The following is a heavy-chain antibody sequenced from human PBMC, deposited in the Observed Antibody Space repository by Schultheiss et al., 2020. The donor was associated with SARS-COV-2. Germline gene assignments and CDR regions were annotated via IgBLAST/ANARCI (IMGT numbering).Heavy chain of an antibody. CDR1: GGSFSGYY. J-gene: IGHJ4*02. CDR2: IYYSGST. D-gene: IGHD5-24*01. V-gene: IGHV4-34*01. CDR3: ATPRDGYRAYYFDY. Sequence: SETLSLTCAVYGGSFSGYYWSWIRQPPGKGLEWIGYIYYSGSTNYNPSLKSRVTISVDTSKNQFSLKLSSVTAADTAVYYCATPRDGYRAYYFDYWGQGTLVTVSS.